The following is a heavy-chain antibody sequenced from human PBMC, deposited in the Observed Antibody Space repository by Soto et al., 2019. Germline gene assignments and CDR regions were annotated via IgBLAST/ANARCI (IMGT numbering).Heavy chain of an antibody. CDR1: GGSFSGYY. CDR2: INHSGST. D-gene: IGHD5-12*01. J-gene: IGHJ4*02. CDR3: ARGGGIVAKYYFDY. Sequence: SETLSLTCAVYGGSFSGYYWRWIRQPPGKGLEWIGEINHSGSTNYNPSLKSRVTISVDTSKNQFSLKLSSVTAADTAVYYCARGGGIVAKYYFDYWGQGALVTVSS. V-gene: IGHV4-34*01.